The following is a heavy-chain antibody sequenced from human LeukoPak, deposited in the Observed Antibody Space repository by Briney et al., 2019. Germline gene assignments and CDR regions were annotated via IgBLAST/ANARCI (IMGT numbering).Heavy chain of an antibody. D-gene: IGHD2-21*02. CDR1: GFTFSGYG. CDR2: IRYDGSNK. CDR3: AKGSKIVVVTATPDY. Sequence: GGSLRLSCAASGFTFSGYGMHWVRQAPGKGLEWVAFIRYDGSNKYYADSVKGRFTISRDNSKNTLYLQMNSLRAEDTAVYYCAKGSKIVVVTATPDYWGQGTLVTVSS. J-gene: IGHJ4*02. V-gene: IGHV3-30*02.